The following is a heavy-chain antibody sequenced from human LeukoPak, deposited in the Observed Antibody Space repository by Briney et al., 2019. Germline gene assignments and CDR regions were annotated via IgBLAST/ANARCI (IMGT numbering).Heavy chain of an antibody. Sequence: ASVKVSCKASGGTFSSYAISWVRQAPGQGLEWMGGIIPIFGTANYAQKFQGRVTITTDESTSTAYMELSSLRSEDTAVYYCARRAEEMATSRPKNPYDVFIIWGQGTMVTVSS. CDR3: ARRAEEMATSRPKNPYDVFII. CDR2: IIPIFGTA. V-gene: IGHV1-69*05. D-gene: IGHD5-24*01. J-gene: IGHJ3*02. CDR1: GGTFSSYA.